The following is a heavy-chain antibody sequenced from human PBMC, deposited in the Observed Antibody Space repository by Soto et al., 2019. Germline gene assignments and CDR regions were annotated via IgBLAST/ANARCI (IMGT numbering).Heavy chain of an antibody. CDR2: ISGSGGST. V-gene: IGHV3-23*01. CDR1: GFTFSSYA. D-gene: IGHD3-16*02. Sequence: EVQLLESGGGLVQPGGSLRLSCAASGFTFSSYAMSWVRQAPGKGLEWVSAISGSGGSTYYADSVKGRFTISRDNSKNTLYLQMNSLRAEDTAVYYCAKVVDDYVWVSYRGFSAFDIWGQGTMVTVSS. J-gene: IGHJ3*02. CDR3: AKVVDDYVWVSYRGFSAFDI.